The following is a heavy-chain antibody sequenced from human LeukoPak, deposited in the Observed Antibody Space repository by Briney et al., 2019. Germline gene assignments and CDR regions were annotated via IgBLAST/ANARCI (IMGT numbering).Heavy chain of an antibody. D-gene: IGHD3-16*01. J-gene: IGHJ4*02. CDR1: GGSISSYY. CDR2: IYYSGST. CDR3: ARHHYVWGSYCFDY. V-gene: IGHV4-59*08. Sequence: SETLSLTCTVSGGSISSYYWSWIRQPPGKGLEWIGYIYYSGSTNYNPSLKSRVTISVDTSKNQFSLKLSSVTAADTAVYYCARHHYVWGSYCFDYWGQGTLVTVSS.